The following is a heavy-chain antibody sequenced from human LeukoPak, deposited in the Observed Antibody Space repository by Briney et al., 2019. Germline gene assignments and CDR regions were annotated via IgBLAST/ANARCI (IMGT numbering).Heavy chain of an antibody. CDR2: IYHSGSS. CDR3: ARNWGSSWPGWSEFAY. Sequence: SETLSLTCAVSGYSISRAYYWGWIRQPPGKGVEWIGSIYHSGSSYYNPSLKSRVTISLDRSRNQFSLKLTSVTSADTAVYYWARNWGSSWPGWSEFAYWGQGPWSPSPQ. J-gene: IGHJ4*02. CDR1: GYSISRAYY. V-gene: IGHV4-38-2*01. D-gene: IGHD6-13*01.